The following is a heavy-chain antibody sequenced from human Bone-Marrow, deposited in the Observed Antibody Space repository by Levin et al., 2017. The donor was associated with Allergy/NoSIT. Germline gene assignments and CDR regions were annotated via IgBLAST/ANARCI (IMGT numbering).Heavy chain of an antibody. Sequence: GGSLRLSCAASDFSFSNVWMNWVRQAPGKGLEWVGRIKSKTDSGTTDYAAPVKGRFTISRDDSKNTLYLQVNSLKTEDTAMYYCTTGGDYGNKLDYWGQGTLVTVSS. D-gene: IGHD4-17*01. V-gene: IGHV3-15*07. J-gene: IGHJ4*02. CDR2: IKSKTDSGTT. CDR1: DFSFSNVW. CDR3: TTGGDYGNKLDY.